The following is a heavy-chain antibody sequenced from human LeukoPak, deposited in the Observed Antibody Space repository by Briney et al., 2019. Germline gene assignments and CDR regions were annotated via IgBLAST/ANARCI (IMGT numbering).Heavy chain of an antibody. Sequence: GSLRLSCAASGFTFSSYAMSWVRQAPGKGLEWVSAISGSGGSTYYADSVKGRFTISRDNSKNTLYLQMNSLRAEDTAVYYCAAFRTSITGTTGFDYWGQGTLVTVSS. CDR3: AAFRTSITGTTGFDY. CDR1: GFTFSSYA. V-gene: IGHV3-23*01. J-gene: IGHJ4*02. D-gene: IGHD1-7*01. CDR2: ISGSGGST.